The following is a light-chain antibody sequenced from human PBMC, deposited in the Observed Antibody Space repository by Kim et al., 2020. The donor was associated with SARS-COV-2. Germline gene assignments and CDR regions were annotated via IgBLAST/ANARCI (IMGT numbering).Light chain of an antibody. J-gene: IGLJ2*01. CDR1: ISNIGRNY. CDR3: AAWDDSLSGPV. CDR2: RNN. V-gene: IGLV1-47*01. Sequence: GQRVTISCSGSISNIGRNYVFWYQQLPGTAPKLLIYRNNQRPSGVPDLFSGSKSGTSASLAISGLRSEDEADYYCAAWDDSLSGPVFGGGTKVTVL.